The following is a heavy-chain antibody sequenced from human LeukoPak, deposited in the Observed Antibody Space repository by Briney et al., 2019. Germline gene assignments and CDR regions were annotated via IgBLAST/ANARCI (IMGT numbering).Heavy chain of an antibody. CDR3: ARGSLYYYDSSGYYSV. CDR2: INPNSGDT. V-gene: IGHV1-2*02. J-gene: IGHJ1*01. D-gene: IGHD3-22*01. CDR1: GYSFTDNY. Sequence: ASVKVSCKASGYSFTDNYLHWVRQAPGQGLEWMGWINPNSGDTNYAQKFQGRVTMTRDTSISTAYMELSRQRSDDKAVYYCARGSLYYYDSSGYYSVWGQGTLVTVSS.